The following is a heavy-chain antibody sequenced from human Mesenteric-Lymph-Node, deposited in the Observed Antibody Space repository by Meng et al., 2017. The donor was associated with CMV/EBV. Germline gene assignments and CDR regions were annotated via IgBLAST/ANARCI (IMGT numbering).Heavy chain of an antibody. CDR2: INHSGST. CDR3: ARGELDNNWFDP. D-gene: IGHD1-7*01. CDR1: GFTFSRYS. J-gene: IGHJ5*02. Sequence: GSLRLSCAASGFTFSRYSMNWVRQAPGKGLEWIGEINHSGSTNYNPSLKSRVTISVDTSKNQFSLKLSSVTAADTAVYYCARGELDNNWFDPWGQGTLVTVSS. V-gene: IGHV4-34*01.